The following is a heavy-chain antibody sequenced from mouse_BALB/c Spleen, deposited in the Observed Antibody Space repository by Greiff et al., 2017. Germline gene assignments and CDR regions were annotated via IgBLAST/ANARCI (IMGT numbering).Heavy chain of an antibody. J-gene: IGHJ3*01. CDR2: IDPANGNT. V-gene: IGHV14-3*02. Sequence: VQLKQSGAELVKPGASVKLSCTASGFNITDTYMHWVKQRPEQGLEWIGRIDPANGNTKYDPKFQGKATITADTSSNTAYLQLSSLTSEDTAVYYCARSECCVWFAYWGQGTLVTVSA. CDR3: ARSECCVWFAY. D-gene: IGHD6-1*01. CDR1: GFNITDTY.